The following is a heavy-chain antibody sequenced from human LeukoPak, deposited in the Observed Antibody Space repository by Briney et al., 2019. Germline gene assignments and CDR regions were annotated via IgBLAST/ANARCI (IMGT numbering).Heavy chain of an antibody. V-gene: IGHV1-69*05. CDR2: IIPIFGTA. Sequence: ASVKVSCKAPGGTFSSYAISWVRQAPGQGLEWMGGIIPIFGTANYAQKFQGRVTITTDESTSTAYMELSSLRSEDTAVYYCARDKTPYSGSYYGYWGQGTLVTVSS. D-gene: IGHD1-26*01. CDR1: GGTFSSYA. CDR3: ARDKTPYSGSYYGY. J-gene: IGHJ4*02.